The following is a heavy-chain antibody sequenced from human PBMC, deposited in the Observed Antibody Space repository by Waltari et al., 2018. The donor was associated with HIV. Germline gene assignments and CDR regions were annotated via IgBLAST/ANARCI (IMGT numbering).Heavy chain of an antibody. Sequence: EVQLVESGGGLIKPGGSLRLSCAASGFPFSDAWVSWVRQAPGKGLEWVGRIKRNTEGGTAEYAAPVKGRFTISRDDSKKTLYLQMNSLKFEDTAVYYCTTDLQVYGMDVWGRGTTVTVSS. CDR3: TTDLQVYGMDV. V-gene: IGHV3-15*01. CDR2: IKRNTEGGTA. J-gene: IGHJ6*02. CDR1: GFPFSDAW.